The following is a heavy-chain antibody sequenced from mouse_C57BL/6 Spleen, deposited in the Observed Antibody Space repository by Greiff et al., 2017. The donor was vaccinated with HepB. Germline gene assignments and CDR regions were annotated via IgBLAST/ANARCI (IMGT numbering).Heavy chain of an antibody. Sequence: DVMLVESGEGLVKPGGSLKLSCAASGFTFSSYAMSWVRQTPEKRLEWVAYISSGGDYIYYADTVKGRFTISRDNARNTLYLQMSSLKSEDTAMYYCTRDLYGSPWFAYWGQGTLVTVSA. V-gene: IGHV5-9-1*02. CDR2: ISSGGDYI. J-gene: IGHJ3*01. CDR1: GFTFSSYA. D-gene: IGHD1-1*01. CDR3: TRDLYGSPWFAY.